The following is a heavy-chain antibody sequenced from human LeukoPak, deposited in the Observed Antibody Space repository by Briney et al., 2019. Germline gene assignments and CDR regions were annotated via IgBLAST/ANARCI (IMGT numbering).Heavy chain of an antibody. J-gene: IGHJ4*02. CDR3: MRGGIGYDSDY. CDR2: IRHSGNT. Sequence: SETLSLTCTVSGGSISSGGYYGSWIRQPPGKGLEWVGYIRHSGNTYYNPSLKSRVTISADRSKNQFSLNLSSVTAADTAVYYCMRGGIGYDSDYWGQGTLVTVSS. CDR1: GGSISSGGYY. D-gene: IGHD5-12*01. V-gene: IGHV4-30-2*01.